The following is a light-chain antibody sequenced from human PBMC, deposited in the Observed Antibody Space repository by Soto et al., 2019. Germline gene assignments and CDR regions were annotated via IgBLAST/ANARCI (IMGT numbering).Light chain of an antibody. CDR2: SDN. J-gene: IGLJ3*02. CDR1: SSNIGRNT. V-gene: IGLV1-44*01. CDR3: AAWDDSLNGPMV. Sequence: QSVLTQPPSASGTPGQRVTISCSGSSSNIGRNTVNWYQKFPGTAPRLLIYSDNQRPSGVPDRFSGSKSGTSASLAINGLQSEDEAHYCAAWDDSLNGPMVFGGGTKLTVL.